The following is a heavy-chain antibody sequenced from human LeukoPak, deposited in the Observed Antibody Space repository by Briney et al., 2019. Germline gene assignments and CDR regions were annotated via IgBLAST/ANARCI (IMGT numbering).Heavy chain of an antibody. CDR1: GFTFETYW. Sequence: GGSLRLSCAASGFTFETYWMHWVRQAPGKGLEWVSCINGYGSITNYTDSVKGRFTISRDNAKNTLYLQMNSLRVEDTAVYYCARDDPTVTTGPPVGSWGQGTLVTVSS. CDR2: INGYGSIT. V-gene: IGHV3-74*01. J-gene: IGHJ4*02. D-gene: IGHD4-17*01. CDR3: ARDDPTVTTGPPVGS.